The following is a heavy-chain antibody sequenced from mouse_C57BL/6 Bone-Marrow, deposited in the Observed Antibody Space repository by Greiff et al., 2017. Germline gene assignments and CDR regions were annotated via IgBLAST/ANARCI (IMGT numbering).Heavy chain of an antibody. J-gene: IGHJ2*01. CDR3: ARPGSSPRYFDY. CDR2: INPNNGGT. CDR1: GYTFTDYY. V-gene: IGHV1-26*01. D-gene: IGHD1-1*01. Sequence: EVQLQQSGPELVKPGASVKISCKASGYTFTDYYMNWVKQSHGKSLEWIGDINPNNGGTSYNQKFKGKATLTVDKSSSTAYMELRSLTSEDSAVYYCARPGSSPRYFDYWGQGTTLTVSS.